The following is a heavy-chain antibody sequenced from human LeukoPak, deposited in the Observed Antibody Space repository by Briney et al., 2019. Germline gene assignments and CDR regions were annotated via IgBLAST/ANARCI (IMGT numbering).Heavy chain of an antibody. V-gene: IGHV3-48*04. CDR3: ARDLPFEATSTGVDY. D-gene: IGHD5-12*01. CDR1: GFTFSSYS. Sequence: GGSLRLSCAASGFTFSSYSMNWVRQAPGKGLEWVSYISSSSSTIYYADSVKGRFTISRDNAKNSLYLQMNSLRAEDTAVYYCARDLPFEATSTGVDYWGQGILVTVSS. CDR2: ISSSSSTI. J-gene: IGHJ4*02.